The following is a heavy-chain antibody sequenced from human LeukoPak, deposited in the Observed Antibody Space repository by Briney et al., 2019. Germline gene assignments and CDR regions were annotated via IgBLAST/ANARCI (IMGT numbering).Heavy chain of an antibody. J-gene: IGHJ5*02. CDR3: AKDRYCSSTSCELNWFDP. D-gene: IGHD2-2*01. CDR2: ISYDGSNK. V-gene: IGHV3-30*18. CDR1: GFTFKRYH. Sequence: GGSLRLSCAASGFTFKRYHMSWVRQAPGKGLEWVAVISYDGSNKYYADSVKGRFTISRDNSKNTLYLQMNSLRAEDTAVYYCAKDRYCSSTSCELNWFDPWGQGTLVTVSS.